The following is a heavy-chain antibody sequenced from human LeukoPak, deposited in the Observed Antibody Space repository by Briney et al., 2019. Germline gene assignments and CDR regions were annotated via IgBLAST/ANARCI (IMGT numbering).Heavy chain of an antibody. J-gene: IGHJ4*02. Sequence: ASVTVSCKVSGYTLTELSMHWVRQAPGKGLEWMGGFDPEDGETIYAQKFQGRVTMTEDTSTDTAHMELSSLRSEDTAVYYCASNTNYYEGSGHYVFDYWGQGTLVTISS. V-gene: IGHV1-24*01. CDR3: ASNTNYYEGSGHYVFDY. D-gene: IGHD3-22*01. CDR1: GYTLTELS. CDR2: FDPEDGET.